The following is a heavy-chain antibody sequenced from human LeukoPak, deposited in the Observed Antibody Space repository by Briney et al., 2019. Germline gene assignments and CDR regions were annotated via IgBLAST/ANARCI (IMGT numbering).Heavy chain of an antibody. Sequence: ASVKVSCKASGYIFTGYYMHWVRQAPGQGLEWMGWINPNSGGTKYAQKFQGRVTMTRDTSISTAYMELSRLRSDDTAVYYCASTGQQLVDGDWFDPWGQGTLVTVSS. CDR2: INPNSGGT. CDR1: GYIFTGYY. D-gene: IGHD6-13*01. CDR3: ASTGQQLVDGDWFDP. V-gene: IGHV1-2*02. J-gene: IGHJ5*02.